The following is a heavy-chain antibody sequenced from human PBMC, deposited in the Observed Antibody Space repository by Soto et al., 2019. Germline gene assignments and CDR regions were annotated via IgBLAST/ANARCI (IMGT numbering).Heavy chain of an antibody. D-gene: IGHD3-10*01. V-gene: IGHV3-23*01. J-gene: IGHJ4*02. CDR1: GFTFSSYA. CDR2: FRAGGDDGTT. CDR3: AKKVKSRSGSQYFDY. Sequence: GGSLRLSCVASGFTFSSYAMSWVRQAPGKGLEWVSGFRAGGDDGTTYYADSVKGRFTISRDNSKNTLFLQMNSLRAEDTAIYYCAKKVKSRSGSQYFDYFGQGNLVTVSS.